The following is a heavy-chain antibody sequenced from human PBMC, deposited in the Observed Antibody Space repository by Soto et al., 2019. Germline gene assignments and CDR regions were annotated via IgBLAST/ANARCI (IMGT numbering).Heavy chain of an antibody. Sequence: EVQLVESGGGLVKPGGSLRLSFAASGFTFSSYSMNWVRQAPGKGLEWVSSISSSSSYIYHADSVKGRFTISRDNAKNSLYLQMNSLRAEDTAVYYCARAPYGDYYYGMDVWGQGTTVTVSS. V-gene: IGHV3-21*01. CDR3: ARAPYGDYYYGMDV. D-gene: IGHD4-17*01. CDR1: GFTFSSYS. J-gene: IGHJ6*02. CDR2: ISSSSSYI.